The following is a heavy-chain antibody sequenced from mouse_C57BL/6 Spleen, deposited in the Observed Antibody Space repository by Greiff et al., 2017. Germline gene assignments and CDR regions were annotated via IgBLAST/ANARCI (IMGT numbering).Heavy chain of an antibody. CDR1: GYTFTSYW. CDR3: ARTWGSGNFDY. CDR2: IDPNSGGT. V-gene: IGHV1-72*01. D-gene: IGHD3-1*01. J-gene: IGHJ2*01. Sequence: VKLQQPGAELVKPGASVKLSCKASGYTFTSYWMHWVKQRPGRGLEWIGMIDPNSGGTKYNEKFKSKATLTVDKPSSTAYMQLSSLTSEDSAVYYCARTWGSGNFDYWGQGTTLTVSS.